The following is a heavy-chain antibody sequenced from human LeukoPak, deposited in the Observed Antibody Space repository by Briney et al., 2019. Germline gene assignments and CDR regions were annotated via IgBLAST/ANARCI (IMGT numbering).Heavy chain of an antibody. J-gene: IGHJ1*01. D-gene: IGHD3-10*01. Sequence: ASVKVSCKASGYTFTSYDMNWVRQAPGQGLEWMGWINTNTGNPTYAQGFTGRFVFSLDTSVSTAYLQISSLKAEDTAVYYCARPGYYYGSGSYRASEYFQHWGQGTLVTVSS. CDR2: INTNTGNP. V-gene: IGHV7-4-1*02. CDR1: GYTFTSYD. CDR3: ARPGYYYGSGSYRASEYFQH.